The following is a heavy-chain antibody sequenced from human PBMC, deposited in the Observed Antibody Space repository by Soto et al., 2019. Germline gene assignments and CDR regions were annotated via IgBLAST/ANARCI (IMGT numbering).Heavy chain of an antibody. V-gene: IGHV3-30-3*01. CDR2: ISYDGSNK. CDR1: GFTFSSYA. Sequence: GGSLRLSCAASGFTFSSYAMHWVRQAPGKGLEWVAVISYDGSNKYYADSVKGRFTISRDNSKNTLYLQMNSLRAEDTAVYYCARDIGYDFWSGYYMGPIGPGEYYGMDVWGQGTTVTVSS. J-gene: IGHJ6*02. CDR3: ARDIGYDFWSGYYMGPIGPGEYYGMDV. D-gene: IGHD3-3*01.